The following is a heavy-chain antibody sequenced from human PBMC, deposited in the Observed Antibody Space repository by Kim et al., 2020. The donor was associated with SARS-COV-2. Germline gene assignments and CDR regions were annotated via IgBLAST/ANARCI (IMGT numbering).Heavy chain of an antibody. V-gene: IGHV4-31*02. J-gene: IGHJ4*02. Sequence: PPRKSRFTISVDTSKNRFSLKLSSGTAADTAVYYCARFAPQLGLYCFAYWGQGTLVTVSS. D-gene: IGHD6-6*01. CDR3: ARFAPQLGLYCFAY.